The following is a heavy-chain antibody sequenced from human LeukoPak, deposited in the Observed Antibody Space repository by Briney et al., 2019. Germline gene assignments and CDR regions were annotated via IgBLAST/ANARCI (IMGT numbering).Heavy chain of an antibody. V-gene: IGHV4-39*07. Sequence: SETLSLTCTVSGGSIRSSYYYWGWIRQPPGKGLEWIGSIYDSGSTYYNPSLKSRVTISVDTSKNQFSLKLSSVTAADAAVYYCARVRLYYFDYWGQGTLVTVSS. CDR3: ARVRLYYFDY. D-gene: IGHD6-19*01. CDR1: GGSIRSSYYY. J-gene: IGHJ4*02. CDR2: IYDSGST.